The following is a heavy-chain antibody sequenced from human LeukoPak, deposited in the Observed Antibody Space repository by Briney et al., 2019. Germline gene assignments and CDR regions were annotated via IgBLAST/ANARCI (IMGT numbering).Heavy chain of an antibody. D-gene: IGHD1-1*01. J-gene: IGHJ4*02. V-gene: IGHV4-34*01. CDR3: ARGQGVR. Sequence: SETLSLTCAVYGGSFSGYYWSWIRQPPGKGLEWIGEINHSGSTNYNPSLKSRVTISVDTSKNQFSLKLSSVTAADTAVYYCARGQGVRCGQGTLVTVSS. CDR1: GGSFSGYY. CDR2: INHSGST.